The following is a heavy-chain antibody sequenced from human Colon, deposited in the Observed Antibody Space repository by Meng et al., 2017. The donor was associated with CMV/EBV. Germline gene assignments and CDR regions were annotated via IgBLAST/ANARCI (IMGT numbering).Heavy chain of an antibody. J-gene: IGHJ4*02. CDR3: VRDRTLADTGPHFDN. CDR1: GFTFSNYW. Sequence: EVQLVESGGGLVQPGGSLRFSCAASGFTFSNYWMHWVRQGPGKGLVWVSRIKSDGSITTYADSVKGRFTISRDNAKNTVYLQMNSLRVEDTAVYYCVRDRTLADTGPHFDNWGQGTLVTVSS. D-gene: IGHD6-19*01. CDR2: IKSDGSIT. V-gene: IGHV3-74*03.